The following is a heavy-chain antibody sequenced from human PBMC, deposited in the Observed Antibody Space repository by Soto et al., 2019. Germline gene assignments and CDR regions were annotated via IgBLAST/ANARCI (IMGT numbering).Heavy chain of an antibody. D-gene: IGHD2-2*01. Sequence: SETLSLTCTVSGGSISSSSYYWGWIRQPPGKGLEWIGSIYYSGSTYYNPSLKSRVTISVDTSKNQFSLKLSSVTAADTAVYYCARRGNCSSTSCYYYYYYGMDVWGQGTTVT. CDR2: IYYSGST. V-gene: IGHV4-39*01. J-gene: IGHJ6*02. CDR1: GGSISSSSYY. CDR3: ARRGNCSSTSCYYYYYYGMDV.